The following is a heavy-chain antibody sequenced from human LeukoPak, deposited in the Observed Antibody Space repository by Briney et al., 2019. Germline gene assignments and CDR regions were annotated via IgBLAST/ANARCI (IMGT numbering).Heavy chain of an antibody. CDR2: ISSSGST. V-gene: IGHV4-61*02. Sequence: SETLSLACTVSGDSISSGDYYWSWIRQPAGKGLEWIGRISSSGSTNYNPSLKSRVTISVDTSKNQFSLKLSSVTAADTAVYYCARLGRVSDVWGKGTTVTISS. CDR3: ARLGRVSDV. J-gene: IGHJ6*04. CDR1: GDSISSGDYY. D-gene: IGHD5/OR15-5a*01.